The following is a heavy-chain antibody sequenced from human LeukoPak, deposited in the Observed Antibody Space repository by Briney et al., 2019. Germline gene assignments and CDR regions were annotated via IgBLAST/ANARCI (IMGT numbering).Heavy chain of an antibody. CDR1: GFTFSSYA. Sequence: GGSLRLSCGASGFTFSSYAMHWVRQALGKGLEWVSGLSWNSGSIGYADSVKGRFTISRDHAKNYLHLQMNSLRAEDTALYYCAKGFSYDFWSGYLGYWGQGTLVTVSS. J-gene: IGHJ4*02. D-gene: IGHD3-3*01. V-gene: IGHV3-9*01. CDR2: LSWNSGSI. CDR3: AKGFSYDFWSGYLGY.